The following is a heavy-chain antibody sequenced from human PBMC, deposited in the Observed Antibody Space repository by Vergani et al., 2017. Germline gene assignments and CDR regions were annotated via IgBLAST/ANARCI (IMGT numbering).Heavy chain of an antibody. J-gene: IGHJ6*03. CDR1: GYTFTGYY. V-gene: IGHV1-69*09. D-gene: IGHD6-19*01. Sequence: QVQLVQSGAEVKKPGASVKVSCKASGYTFTGYYMHWVRQAPGQGLEWMGWSNPILGIANYAHKFQGRVTITADKSTSTAYMERSSLRSEDTAVYYCARDRGSGWPSTLYYYYYYMDVWGKGTTVTVSS. CDR2: SNPILGIA. CDR3: ARDRGSGWPSTLYYYYYYMDV.